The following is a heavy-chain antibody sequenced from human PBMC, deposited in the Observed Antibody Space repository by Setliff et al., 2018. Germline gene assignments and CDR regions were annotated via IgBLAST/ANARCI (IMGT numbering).Heavy chain of an antibody. CDR2: IIPIFGTA. Sequence: ASVRVSCKASGGTFINYAISWVRQAPGQGLEWMGGIIPIFGTANYAQKFQGRVTITADESTSTAYMELSSLRSEDTAVYYCARVSRTIVAARGFDYWGQGTLVTVSS. CDR1: GGTFINYA. D-gene: IGHD1-26*01. V-gene: IGHV1-69*13. CDR3: ARVSRTIVAARGFDY. J-gene: IGHJ4*02.